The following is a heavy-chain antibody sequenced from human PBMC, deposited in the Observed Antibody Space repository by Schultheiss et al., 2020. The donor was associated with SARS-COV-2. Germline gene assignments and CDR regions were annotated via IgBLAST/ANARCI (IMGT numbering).Heavy chain of an antibody. D-gene: IGHD5-24*01. V-gene: IGHV4-34*01. CDR2: VYYTGNT. Sequence: SETLSLTCAVYGESFNGFSWTWIRQSPGRGLEWIGIVYYTGNTFYNPSLNSRVTISLDTSKSQFSLKLGSVTASDTAVYYCARAQVARGWLQLGPSDYWGQGTLVTVSS. CDR1: GESFNGFS. CDR3: ARAQVARGWLQLGPSDY. J-gene: IGHJ4*02.